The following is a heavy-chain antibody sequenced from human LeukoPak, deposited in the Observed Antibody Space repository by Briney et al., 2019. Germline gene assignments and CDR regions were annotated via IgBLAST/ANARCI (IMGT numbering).Heavy chain of an antibody. V-gene: IGHV4-34*01. Sequence: SETLSLTRAVYGGSFSGYYWSWIRQPPGKGLEWIGEINHSGSTNYNPSLKSRVTISVDTSKNQFPLKLSSVTAADTAVYYCARGQTIVGATGDFWGQGTLVTVSS. J-gene: IGHJ4*02. D-gene: IGHD1-26*01. CDR1: GGSFSGYY. CDR3: ARGQTIVGATGDF. CDR2: INHSGST.